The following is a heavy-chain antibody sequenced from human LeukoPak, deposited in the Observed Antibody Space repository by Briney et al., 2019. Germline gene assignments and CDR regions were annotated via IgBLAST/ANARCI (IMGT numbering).Heavy chain of an antibody. D-gene: IGHD1-7*01. CDR3: ARVATGTTPAFDI. Sequence: NSSQTLSLTCTVSGGSISSGSYYWSWIRQPAGKGLEWIGRIYTSGSTNYNPSLKSRVTISVDTSKNQFSLKLSSVTAADTAVYYCARVATGTTPAFDIWGQGTMVTVSS. J-gene: IGHJ3*02. V-gene: IGHV4-61*02. CDR2: IYTSGST. CDR1: GGSISSGSYY.